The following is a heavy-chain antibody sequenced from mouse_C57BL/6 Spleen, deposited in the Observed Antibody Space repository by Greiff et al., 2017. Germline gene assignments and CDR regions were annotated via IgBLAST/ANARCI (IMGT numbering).Heavy chain of an antibody. J-gene: IGHJ2*01. CDR2: ISGGGGNT. Sequence: EVMLVESGGGLVKPGGSLKLSCAASGFTFSSYTMSWVRQTPEKRLEWVATISGGGGNTYYPDSVKGRFTLSRDNATNTLYLQMSSLRSEDTALYYCARHEGGRYYFDYWGQGNTLTVSS. D-gene: IGHD3-3*01. CDR3: ARHEGGRYYFDY. V-gene: IGHV5-9*01. CDR1: GFTFSSYT.